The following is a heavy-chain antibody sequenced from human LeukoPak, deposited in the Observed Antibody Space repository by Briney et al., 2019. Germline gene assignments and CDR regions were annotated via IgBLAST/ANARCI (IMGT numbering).Heavy chain of an antibody. V-gene: IGHV5-10-1*01. CDR1: GYSFTSYW. CDR3: ARHYCSGGSCYRYFDY. J-gene: IGHJ4*02. Sequence: GESLQISCKGSGYSFTSYWISWVRQMPGKGLEWMGRIDPSDSYTNYSPSFQGHVTISADKSISTAYLQWSSLKASDTAMYYCARHYCSGGSCYRYFDYWGQGTLVTVSS. D-gene: IGHD2-15*01. CDR2: IDPSDSYT.